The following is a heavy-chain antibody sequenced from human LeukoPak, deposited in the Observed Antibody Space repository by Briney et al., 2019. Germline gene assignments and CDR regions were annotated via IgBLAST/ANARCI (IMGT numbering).Heavy chain of an antibody. V-gene: IGHV3-30*02. D-gene: IGHD3-10*01. CDR3: VKSGNTSGSYWYFDL. J-gene: IGHJ2*01. CDR1: GFTLSQYG. CDR2: IPSEGSGR. Sequence: PGESLRLSCEASGFTLSQYGLHWVRQAPGKGLEWVAFIPSEGSGRFHAASVKDRFSISKDDSKHTLYLQMNSPRAEDTALYYCVKSGNTSGSYWYFDLWGRGTLVTVSS.